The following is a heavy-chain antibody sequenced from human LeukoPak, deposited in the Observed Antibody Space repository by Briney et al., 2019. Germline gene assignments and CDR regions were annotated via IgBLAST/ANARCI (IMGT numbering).Heavy chain of an antibody. J-gene: IGHJ4*02. CDR3: ARDRDCSSTSCPIDY. Sequence: PGGSLRLSCAASGFTFSSYSMNWVRQAPGKGLEWVSSISSSGSYIYYADSVKGRFTISRDNAKNSLYLQMNSLRAEDTAVYYCARDRDCSSTSCPIDYWGQGTLVTVSS. D-gene: IGHD2-2*01. CDR1: GFTFSSYS. V-gene: IGHV3-21*01. CDR2: ISSSGSYI.